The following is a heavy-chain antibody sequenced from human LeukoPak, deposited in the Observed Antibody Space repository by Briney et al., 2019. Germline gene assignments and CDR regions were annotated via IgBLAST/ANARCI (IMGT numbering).Heavy chain of an antibody. D-gene: IGHD3-9*01. CDR2: MNPNSGNT. CDR3: ARILRYFDWLLGDYYGMDV. CDR1: GYTFTSYD. J-gene: IGHJ6*02. Sequence: ASVKVSCKASGYTFTSYDINWVRQATGQGLEWMGWMNPNSGNTGYAQKFQGRVTMTRNTSKSTAYMELSSLRSEDTAVYYCARILRYFDWLLGDYYGMDVWGQGTTVTVSS. V-gene: IGHV1-8*01.